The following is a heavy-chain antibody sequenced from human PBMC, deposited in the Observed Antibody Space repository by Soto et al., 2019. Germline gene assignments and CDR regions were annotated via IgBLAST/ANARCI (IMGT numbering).Heavy chain of an antibody. CDR2: INPNSGGT. CDR3: ARAADSSSDYCYYGMDV. D-gene: IGHD6-6*01. Sequence: ASVKVSCKASGYTFTGYYMHWVRQAPGQGLEWMGWINPNSGGTNYAQKFQGWVTMTRDTSISTAYMELSRLRSDDTPVYYCARAADSSSDYCYYGMDVWGKGTTVTVAS. V-gene: IGHV1-2*04. J-gene: IGHJ6*04. CDR1: GYTFTGYY.